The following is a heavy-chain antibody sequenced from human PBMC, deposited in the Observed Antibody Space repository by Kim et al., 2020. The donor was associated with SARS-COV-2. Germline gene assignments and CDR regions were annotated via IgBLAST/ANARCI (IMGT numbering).Heavy chain of an antibody. CDR3: AKDIRPTGVWYFDL. CDR2: IYGSGGTT. J-gene: IGHJ2*01. CDR1: GFTFSSYS. Sequence: GGSLRLSCAASGFTFSSYSMSWVRQAPGKGLEWVSGIYGSGGTTHYADPVKGRFTISRDNPKNTLYLQMSSLRAEDTAIYYCAKDIRPTGVWYFDLWGR. V-gene: IGHV3-23*01. D-gene: IGHD7-27*01.